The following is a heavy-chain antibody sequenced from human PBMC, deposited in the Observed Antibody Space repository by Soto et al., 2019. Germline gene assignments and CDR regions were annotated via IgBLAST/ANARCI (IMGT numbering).Heavy chain of an antibody. D-gene: IGHD3-22*01. CDR1: GYSFSTYC. J-gene: IGHJ4*02. Sequence: GESLKISCKGSGYSFSTYCIGWGRQMSGKGLEWMGIIYPGDSDTRYSPSFQGQVTISADKSISTAYLQWSSLKASDTAMYYCARGSSGFSDFNWGQGTLVTVSS. V-gene: IGHV5-51*01. CDR3: ARGSSGFSDFN. CDR2: IYPGDSDT.